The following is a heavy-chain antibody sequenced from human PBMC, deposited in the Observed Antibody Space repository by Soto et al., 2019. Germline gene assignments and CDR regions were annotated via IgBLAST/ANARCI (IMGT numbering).Heavy chain of an antibody. V-gene: IGHV3-21*01. D-gene: IGHD2-15*01. CDR1: GFSFSSYS. J-gene: IGHJ6*02. Sequence: VQLVETGGGLVKPGGSLRLSCAVSGFSFSSYSMNWVRQAPGKGLEWVSSSSSTGSYIDYADSVKGRFIISRDNAKKSLYLQMTSLSAEDTAVYYCARGGPQDGMDVWGQGTTVSVS. CDR3: ARGGPQDGMDV. CDR2: SSSTGSYI.